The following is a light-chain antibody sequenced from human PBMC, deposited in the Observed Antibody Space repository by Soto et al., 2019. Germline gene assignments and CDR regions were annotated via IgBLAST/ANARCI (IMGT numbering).Light chain of an antibody. CDR1: SSDAGGYSY. CDR2: DVS. J-gene: IGLJ1*01. Sequence: QSALTQPRSVSGSPGQSVTISCTGASSDAGGYSYVSWYQQHPGKAPKLMIYDVSKRPSGVPDRFSGSKSGHTASLTISGLQTEDEADYYCCSYAGRYTYVFGSGTKVTVL. CDR3: CSYAGRYTYV. V-gene: IGLV2-11*01.